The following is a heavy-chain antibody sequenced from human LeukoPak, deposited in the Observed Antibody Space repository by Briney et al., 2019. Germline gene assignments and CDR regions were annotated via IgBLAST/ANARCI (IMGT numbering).Heavy chain of an antibody. V-gene: IGHV4-39*07. CDR2: IYYSGST. J-gene: IGHJ4*02. CDR1: GGSISSSSYY. CDR3: ARGGRGYSGYDYLDY. D-gene: IGHD5-12*01. Sequence: SETLSLTCTVSGGSISSSSYYWGWIRQPPGKGLEWIGSIYYSGSTYYNPSLKSRVTISVDTSKNQFSLKLSSVTAADTAVYYCARGGRGYSGYDYLDYWGQGTLVTVSS.